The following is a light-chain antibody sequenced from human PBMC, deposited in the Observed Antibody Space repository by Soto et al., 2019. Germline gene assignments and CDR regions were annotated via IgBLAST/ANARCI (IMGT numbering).Light chain of an antibody. CDR3: QQGSTWKT. Sequence: EVVLTQSPDTLSLSPGESATLSCTASQSVSRSLAWYQQRPGQAPRLLFYATSNRATGIPARFSGSGSGTDFFLTISSLEPEDFAVYYCQQGSTWKTFGQGTKVEI. J-gene: IGKJ1*01. V-gene: IGKV3-11*01. CDR2: ATS. CDR1: QSVSRS.